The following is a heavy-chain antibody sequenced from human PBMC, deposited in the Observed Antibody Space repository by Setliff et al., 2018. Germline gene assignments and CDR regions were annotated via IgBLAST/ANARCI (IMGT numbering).Heavy chain of an antibody. CDR3: ARGIKNYYGSGSFYN. V-gene: IGHV4-61*01. J-gene: IGHJ4*02. D-gene: IGHD3-10*01. Sequence: SETLSLTCTVSGYSISSGHYWSWIRQPPGKGLEWIGYIYYSGSTNYNPSLKSRVTISVDTSKNQFSLKLRSVTAADTAVYYCARGIKNYYGSGSFYNWGQGTPVTVSS. CDR1: GYSISSGHY. CDR2: IYYSGST.